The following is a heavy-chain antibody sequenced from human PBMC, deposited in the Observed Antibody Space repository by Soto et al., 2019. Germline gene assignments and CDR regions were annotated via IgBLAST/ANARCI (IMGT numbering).Heavy chain of an antibody. Sequence: QVQLQQWGAGLLKPSETLSLNCAVYGGSFSGYYWSWIRQPPGKGLEWIVEINHSGSTNYNPSLKSRVTISVDTSKNQFSLKLSSVTAADTAVYYCARTDYGDFDSPYYYYGMDVWGQGTTVTVSS. CDR2: INHSGST. CDR1: GGSFSGYY. D-gene: IGHD4-17*01. CDR3: ARTDYGDFDSPYYYYGMDV. J-gene: IGHJ6*02. V-gene: IGHV4-34*01.